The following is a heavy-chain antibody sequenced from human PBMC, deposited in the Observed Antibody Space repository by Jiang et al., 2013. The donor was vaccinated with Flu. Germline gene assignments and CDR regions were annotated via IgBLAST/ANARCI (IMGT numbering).Heavy chain of an antibody. D-gene: IGHD6-19*01. CDR1: GGFVSSGGYY. CDR2: IYYTENI. V-gene: IGHV4-61*08. Sequence: LLKPSETLSLTCTVSGGFVSSGGYYWSWIRQPPGKGLEWIGYIYYTENINYNPSLKSRVSMSVDTSKNQFSLRLSSVTAADTAVYYCAGIYSSGWYSDDYWGQGTLVTVSS. CDR3: AGIYSSGWYSDDY. J-gene: IGHJ4*02.